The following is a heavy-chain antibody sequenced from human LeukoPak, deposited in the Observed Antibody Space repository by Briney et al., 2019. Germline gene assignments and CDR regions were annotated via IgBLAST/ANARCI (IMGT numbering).Heavy chain of an antibody. D-gene: IGHD1-20*01. Sequence: PGGSLRLSCAASSFTFTTAWMNWVRQAPGKGLEWVGRIKSKADGETIDYAAPVKGRFTFSRDDSKNMLYLQMNSLKSEDTAVYYCSTLTSRGLSDSWGQGTLVTVSS. V-gene: IGHV3-15*07. CDR3: STLTSRGLSDS. J-gene: IGHJ4*02. CDR1: SFTFTTAW. CDR2: IKSKADGETI.